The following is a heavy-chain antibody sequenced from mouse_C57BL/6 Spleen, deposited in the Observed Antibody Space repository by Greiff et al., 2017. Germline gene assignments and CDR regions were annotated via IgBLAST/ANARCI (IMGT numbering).Heavy chain of an antibody. Sequence: EVMLVESGEGLVKPGGSLKLSCAASGFTFSSYAMSWVRQTPETRLEWVAYISSGGDYIYYADTVKGRFTISRDNARNTLYLQMSSLKSEETAMYYCTRDPVTTVVGGAMDYWGQGTSVTVSS. CDR3: TRDPVTTVVGGAMDY. CDR1: GFTFSSYA. J-gene: IGHJ4*01. CDR2: ISSGGDYI. D-gene: IGHD1-1*01. V-gene: IGHV5-9-1*02.